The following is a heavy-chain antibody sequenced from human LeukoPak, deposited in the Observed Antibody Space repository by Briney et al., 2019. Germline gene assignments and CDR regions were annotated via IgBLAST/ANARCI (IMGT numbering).Heavy chain of an antibody. D-gene: IGHD2-15*01. V-gene: IGHV1-18*01. CDR2: ISTYNGNT. Sequence: ASVKVSCKASGGTFSSYAISWVRQAPGQGLEWMGWISTYNGNTNYAQKFQGRVTLTTDTSTRTAYMDLRSLRSDDTAVYHCARVALGSWYFDLWGRGTLVTVSS. J-gene: IGHJ2*01. CDR1: GGTFSSYA. CDR3: ARVALGSWYFDL.